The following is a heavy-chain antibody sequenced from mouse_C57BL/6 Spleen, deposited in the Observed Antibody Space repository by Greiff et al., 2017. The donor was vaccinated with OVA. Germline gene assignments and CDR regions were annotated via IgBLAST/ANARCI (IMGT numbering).Heavy chain of an antibody. J-gene: IGHJ2*01. CDR3: ASLNYGYDAYIDY. CDR1: GYAFSSSW. CDR2: IYPGDGDT. D-gene: IGHD2-2*01. V-gene: IGHV1-82*01. Sequence: QVQLQQSGPELVKPGASVKISCKASGYAFSSSWMNWVKQRPGKGLEWIGRIYPGDGDTNYNGKFKGKATLTADKSSSTAYMQLSSLTSEDSAVYIDASLNYGYDAYIDYWGQGTTLTVSS.